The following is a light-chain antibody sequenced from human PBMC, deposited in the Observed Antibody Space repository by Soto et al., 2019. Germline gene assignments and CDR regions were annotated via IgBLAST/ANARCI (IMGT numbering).Light chain of an antibody. CDR3: QQTYNTPRT. J-gene: IGKJ1*01. Sequence: DIQMTQSPSSLSASIVDRVTITGRASQTVNTYLHWYQQKPGKAPKLLIYAASNLQSGVPSRFSGSGSGTDFTLTISSLQPEDFATYYCQQTYNTPRTFSQGTKVDNK. CDR1: QTVNTY. V-gene: IGKV1-39*01. CDR2: AAS.